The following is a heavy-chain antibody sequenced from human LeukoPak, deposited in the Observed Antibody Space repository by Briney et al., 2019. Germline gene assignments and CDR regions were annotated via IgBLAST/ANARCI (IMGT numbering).Heavy chain of an antibody. J-gene: IGHJ4*02. CDR1: GGSISSYY. D-gene: IGHD2-15*01. CDR3: ARHRSCSGGSCSGQLWLPRGSWFDY. V-gene: IGHV4-34*01. CDR2: INHSGST. Sequence: SETLSLTCTVSGGSISSYYWSWIRQPPGKGLEWIGEINHSGSTNYNPSLKSRVTISVDTSKNQFSLKLSSVTAADTAVYYCARHRSCSGGSCSGQLWLPRGSWFDYWGQGTLVTVSS.